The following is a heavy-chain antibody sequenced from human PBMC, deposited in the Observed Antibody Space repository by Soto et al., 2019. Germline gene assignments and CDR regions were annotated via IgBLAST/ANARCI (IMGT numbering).Heavy chain of an antibody. V-gene: IGHV4-30-4*01. CDR3: ARDLVDTAMGAYYYYGMDV. CDR1: GGSISSGDYY. J-gene: IGHJ6*02. D-gene: IGHD5-18*01. Sequence: APETLSLPCTVSGGSISSGDYYWSWIRQPPGKGLEWIGYIYYSGSTYYNPSLKSRVTISVDTSKNQFSLKLSSVTAADTAVYYCARDLVDTAMGAYYYYGMDVWGQGTTVTVSS. CDR2: IYYSGST.